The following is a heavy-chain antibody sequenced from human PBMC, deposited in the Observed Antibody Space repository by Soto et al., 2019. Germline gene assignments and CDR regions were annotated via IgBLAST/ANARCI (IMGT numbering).Heavy chain of an antibody. CDR3: ATPPLYCSSTSCEYYYGMDV. CDR2: IDPSDSYT. J-gene: IGHJ6*02. CDR1: GYSFTSYW. Sequence: LGESLRISCKGSGYSFTSYWISWVRQMPGKGLEWMGRIDPSDSYTNYSPSFQGHVTISADKSISTAYLQWSSLKASDTAMYYCATPPLYCSSTSCEYYYGMDVWGQGTTVTVSS. D-gene: IGHD2-2*01. V-gene: IGHV5-10-1*01.